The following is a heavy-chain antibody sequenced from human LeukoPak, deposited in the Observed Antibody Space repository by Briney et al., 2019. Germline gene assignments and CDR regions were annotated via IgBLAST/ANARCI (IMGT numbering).Heavy chain of an antibody. CDR3: ARLITGTTTAFDI. V-gene: IGHV4-4*07. Sequence: SETLSLTCSVSGGSISGYYWTWIRQPAGKGLEWNGRVYTSGSTHYNPSLTTRLTMSVDTSKNQFSLKLNSVTAADTAVYYCARLITGTTTAFDIWGQGTVVTVSS. J-gene: IGHJ3*02. CDR2: VYTSGST. D-gene: IGHD1-7*01. CDR1: GGSISGYY.